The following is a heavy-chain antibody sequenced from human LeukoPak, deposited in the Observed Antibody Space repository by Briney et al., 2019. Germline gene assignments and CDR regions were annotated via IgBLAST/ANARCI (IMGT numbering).Heavy chain of an antibody. CDR2: ISYDGSNK. CDR1: GFTFSSYA. Sequence: GGSLRLSCAASGFTFSSYAMHWVRQAPGKGLEWVAVISYDGSNKYYADSVKGRFTISRDNSKNTLYLQMNSLRAEDTAVYYCARDLGYCSSTSSGCYGMDVWGQGTTVTVSS. CDR3: ARDLGYCSSTSSGCYGMDV. J-gene: IGHJ6*02. V-gene: IGHV3-30*04. D-gene: IGHD2-2*01.